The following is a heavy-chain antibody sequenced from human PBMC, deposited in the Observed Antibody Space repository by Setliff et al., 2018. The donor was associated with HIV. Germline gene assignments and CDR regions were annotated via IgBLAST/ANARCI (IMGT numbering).Heavy chain of an antibody. J-gene: IGHJ5*02. CDR1: PYSISSGYN. CDR2: LYYGGNT. Sequence: PSETLSLTCRASPYSISSGYNWGWLRQAPGKGLEWIGCLYYGGNTYYNPSLKSRLAMSIDTSKNEATLRLKSVTAAYTVIYYCARDPWRVGASAGGDNWLDPWGQGTLVTVSS. CDR3: ARDPWRVGASAGGDNWLDP. V-gene: IGHV4-38-2*02. D-gene: IGHD1-26*01.